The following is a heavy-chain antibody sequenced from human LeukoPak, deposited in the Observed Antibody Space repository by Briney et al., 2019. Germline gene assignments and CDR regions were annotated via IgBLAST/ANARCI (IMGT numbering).Heavy chain of an antibody. CDR2: MDYSGST. J-gene: IGHJ4*02. CDR3: ARDAYCGGNCYSSY. D-gene: IGHD2-21*02. V-gene: IGHV4-39*07. Sequence: SETLSLTCSVSGGSISSSGQSWGWIRQPPGKGLEWIGTMDYSGSTYYNPSLKSRVIISVDTSKNQVSLKLTSVTAADTAVYYCARDAYCGGNCYSSYWGQGTLVTVSS. CDR1: GGSISSSGQS.